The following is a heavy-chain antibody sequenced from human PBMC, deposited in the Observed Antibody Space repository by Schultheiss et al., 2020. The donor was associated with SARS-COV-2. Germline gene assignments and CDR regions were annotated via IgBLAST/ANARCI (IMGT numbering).Heavy chain of an antibody. CDR3: ARGPYGDYGSPFGY. D-gene: IGHD4-17*01. CDR2: IYYSGST. J-gene: IGHJ4*02. Sequence: SETLSLTCTVSGGSISSGGYYWSWIRQHPGKGMEWIGYIYYSGSTYYNPSLKSRVTISVDTSKNQFSLKLSSVTAADTAVYYCARGPYGDYGSPFGYWGQGTLVTVSS. CDR1: GGSISSGGYY. V-gene: IGHV4-31*03.